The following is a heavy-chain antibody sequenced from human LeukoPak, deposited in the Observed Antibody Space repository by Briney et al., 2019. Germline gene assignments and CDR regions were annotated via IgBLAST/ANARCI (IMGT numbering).Heavy chain of an antibody. J-gene: IGHJ4*02. CDR3: ARASDYGDYSWED. CDR2: ISWNSGSI. Sequence: GRSLRLSCAASGFTFDDYAMHWVRQAPGKGLEWVSGISWNSGSIGYADSVKGRFTISRDNAKNSLYLQMNSLRAEDTALYYCARASDYGDYSWEDWGQGTLVTVSS. V-gene: IGHV3-9*01. CDR1: GFTFDDYA. D-gene: IGHD4-17*01.